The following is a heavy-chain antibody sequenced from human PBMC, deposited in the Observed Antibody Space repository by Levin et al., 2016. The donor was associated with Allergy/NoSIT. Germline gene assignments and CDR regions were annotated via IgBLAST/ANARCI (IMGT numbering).Heavy chain of an antibody. CDR3: ARGPGSYDWFDP. D-gene: IGHD3-10*01. J-gene: IGHJ5*02. V-gene: IGHV1-2*04. Sequence: WVRQAPGQGLEWMGWINPNSGGTNYAQKFQGWVTMTRDTSISTAYMELSRLRSDDTAVYYCARGPGSYDWFDPWGQGTLVTVSS. CDR2: INPNSGGT.